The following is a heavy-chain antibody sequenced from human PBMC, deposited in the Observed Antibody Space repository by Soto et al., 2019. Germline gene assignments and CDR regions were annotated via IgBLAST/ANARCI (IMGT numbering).Heavy chain of an antibody. J-gene: IGHJ4*02. D-gene: IGHD2-21*02. V-gene: IGHV4-59*08. CDR1: GGSMSSYY. Sequence: SETLSLTCIFSGGSMSSYYWGWFRQPPGKGLEWIGYIYYTGTTTYHPSLKSRVTISIDTSRNQFSLKLNSVTAADTAVYYCARLGGYYQAFDQWGKGSLVTVSS. CDR2: IYYTGTT. CDR3: ARLGGYYQAFDQ.